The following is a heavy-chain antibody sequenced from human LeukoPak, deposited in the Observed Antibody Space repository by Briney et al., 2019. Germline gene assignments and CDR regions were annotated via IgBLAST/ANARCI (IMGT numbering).Heavy chain of an antibody. V-gene: IGHV3-48*01. CDR2: ISSSSTI. Sequence: GGSLRLSCAASGFTFSSYAMSWVRQAPGKGLEWVSYISSSSTIYYADSVKGRFTISRDNAKNSLYLQMNSLRAEDTAVYYCARDGGSGAYWGQGTLVTVSS. D-gene: IGHD3-10*01. J-gene: IGHJ4*02. CDR3: ARDGGSGAY. CDR1: GFTFSSYA.